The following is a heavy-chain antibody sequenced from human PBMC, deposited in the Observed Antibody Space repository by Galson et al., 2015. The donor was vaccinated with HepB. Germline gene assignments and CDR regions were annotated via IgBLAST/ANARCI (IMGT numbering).Heavy chain of an antibody. V-gene: IGHV3-30*18. CDR2: ISYDGSKR. Sequence: SLRLSCAASGFTFKNYGMHWVRQAPGKGLEWVALISYDGSKRFFAGSVRGRFTISRDNSGNTLSLQVNSLRPEDTAVYYCAKDYKFHDYNLWSTSYSTRNYYNYYYMDAWGKGTTVTVSS. CDR1: GFTFKNYG. J-gene: IGHJ6*03. CDR3: AKDYKFHDYNLWSTSYSTRNYYNYYYMDA. D-gene: IGHD3/OR15-3a*01.